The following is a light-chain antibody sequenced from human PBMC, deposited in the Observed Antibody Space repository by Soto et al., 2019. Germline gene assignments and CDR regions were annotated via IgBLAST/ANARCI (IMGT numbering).Light chain of an antibody. CDR3: QHYSSAPPEFT. J-gene: IGKJ3*01. V-gene: IGKV3-20*01. Sequence: EIVLTQSPGTLSVSPGERVTLSCRASQSVGSSYLAWYQQSPGQAPRLLIFGASYRATGIPDRFSGRGSGTDFTLTISRRAPDDFAVSYCQHYSSAPPEFTFGTGTKVDSK. CDR1: QSVGSSY. CDR2: GAS.